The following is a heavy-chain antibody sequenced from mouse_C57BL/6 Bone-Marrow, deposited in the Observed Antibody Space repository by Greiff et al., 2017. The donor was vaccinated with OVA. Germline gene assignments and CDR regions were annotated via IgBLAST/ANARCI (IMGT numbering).Heavy chain of an antibody. D-gene: IGHD2-3*01. CDR1: GYTFTSYW. V-gene: IGHV1-50*01. Sequence: QVQLQQPGAELVKPGASVKLSCKASGYTFTSYWMQWVKQRPGQGLEWIGEIDPSDSYTNYNQKFKGKATLTVDTSSSPAYMQLSSLTSEASAVYYCASDGYYPAWFAYWGQGTLVTVSA. J-gene: IGHJ3*01. CDR3: ASDGYYPAWFAY. CDR2: IDPSDSYT.